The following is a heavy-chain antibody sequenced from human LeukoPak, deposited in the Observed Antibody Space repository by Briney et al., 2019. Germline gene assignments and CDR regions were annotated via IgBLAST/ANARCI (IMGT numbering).Heavy chain of an antibody. CDR2: IRYDGSNK. CDR3: AKEEDIVVVVAATPPFDY. V-gene: IGHV3-30*02. D-gene: IGHD2-15*01. J-gene: IGHJ4*02. CDR1: GFTFSSYG. Sequence: GGSVRLSCAASGFTFSSYGIHWVRQAPGKGLEWVAFIRYDGSNKYYADSVKGRFTISRDNSKNTLYLQMNSLRAEDTAVYYCAKEEDIVVVVAATPPFDYWGQGTLVTVSS.